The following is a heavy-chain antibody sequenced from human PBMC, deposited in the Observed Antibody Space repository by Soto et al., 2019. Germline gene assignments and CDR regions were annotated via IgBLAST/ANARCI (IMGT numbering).Heavy chain of an antibody. Sequence: EVQLLESGGGLVQPGGSLRLSCAASGFTFINYGMSWVRQAPGKGLEWVSAISGSGFNTYYADSVKGRLTSSRDNSKNTRDLQINRLRAEDTAVYYCAKCSGGNCYHDNWFDPWGQGTLVIVSS. J-gene: IGHJ5*02. D-gene: IGHD2-15*01. CDR3: AKCSGGNCYHDNWFDP. CDR1: GFTFINYG. CDR2: ISGSGFNT. V-gene: IGHV3-23*01.